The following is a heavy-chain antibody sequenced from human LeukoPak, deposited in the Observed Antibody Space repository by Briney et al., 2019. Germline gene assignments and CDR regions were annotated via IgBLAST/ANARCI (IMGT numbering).Heavy chain of an antibody. Sequence: PSETLSLTCAVYGGSFSGYYWSWIRQPPGKGLEWIGEINHSENTNYNPSLKSRVTISVDTSKNQFSLKLSSVTAADTAVYYCTRGLGTYYDILTGYSLGYWGQGTLVTVSS. CDR2: INHSENT. D-gene: IGHD3-9*01. V-gene: IGHV4-34*01. CDR1: GGSFSGYY. J-gene: IGHJ4*02. CDR3: TRGLGTYYDILTGYSLGY.